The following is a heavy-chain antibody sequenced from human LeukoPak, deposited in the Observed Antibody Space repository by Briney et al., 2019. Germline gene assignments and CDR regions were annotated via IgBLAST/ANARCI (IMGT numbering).Heavy chain of an antibody. CDR3: VKSAGRNGGN. CDR2: ISSSSSDI. V-gene: IGHV3-11*06. D-gene: IGHD1-26*01. J-gene: IGHJ4*02. Sequence: SGGSLRLSCAASGFTFTDFYMSWLRQAPGKGLQWLSYISSSSSDISYADSVRGRFTISRDNAKKSVYLQMNSLRAEDTAIYYCVKSAGRNGGNWGQGTLVTVSS. CDR1: GFTFTDFY.